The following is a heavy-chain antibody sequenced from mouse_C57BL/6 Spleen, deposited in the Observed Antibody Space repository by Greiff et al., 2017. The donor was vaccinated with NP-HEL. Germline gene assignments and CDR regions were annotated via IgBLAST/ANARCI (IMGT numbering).Heavy chain of an antibody. J-gene: IGHJ1*03. CDR3: ARYSSGYDWYFDV. D-gene: IGHD3-2*02. V-gene: IGHV1-81*01. CDR2: IYPRSGNT. Sequence: QVQLKESGAELARPGASVKLSCKASGYTFTSYGISWVKQRTGQGLEWIGEIYPRSGNTYYNEKFKGKATLTADKSSSTAYMELRSLTSEDSAVYFGARYSSGYDWYFDVWGTGTTVTVSS. CDR1: GYTFTSYG.